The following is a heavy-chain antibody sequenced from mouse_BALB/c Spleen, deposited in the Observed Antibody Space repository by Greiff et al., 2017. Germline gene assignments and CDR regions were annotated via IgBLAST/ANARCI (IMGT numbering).Heavy chain of an antibody. J-gene: IGHJ3*01. CDR2: ISSGGST. CDR1: GFTFSSYA. V-gene: IGHV5-6-5*01. Sequence: EVQLVESGGGLVKPGGSLKLSCAASGFTFSSYAMSWVRQTPEKRLEWVASISSGGSTYYPDSVKGRFTISRDNARNILYLQMSSLRSEDTAMYYCARGGEKLWYLGAWFAYWGQGTLVTVSA. D-gene: IGHD2-1*01. CDR3: ARGGEKLWYLGAWFAY.